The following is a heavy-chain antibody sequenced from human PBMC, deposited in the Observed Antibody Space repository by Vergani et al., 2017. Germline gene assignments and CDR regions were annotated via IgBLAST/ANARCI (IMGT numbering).Heavy chain of an antibody. CDR1: GFTFSSYA. Sequence: EVQLLESGGGLVQPGGSLRLSCAASGFTFSSYAMTWVRQAPGKGLELVSAIGGSGGDTYDADSVKGRFTISRDNSKNTLSLQMNSLRAEDTAVYYCASHIEVAARGLGDVWGKGTTVTVSS. D-gene: IGHD6-19*01. J-gene: IGHJ6*04. V-gene: IGHV3-23*01. CDR3: ASHIEVAARGLGDV. CDR2: IGGSGGDT.